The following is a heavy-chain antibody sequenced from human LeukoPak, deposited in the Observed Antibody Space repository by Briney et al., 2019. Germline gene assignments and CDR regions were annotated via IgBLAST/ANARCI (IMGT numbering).Heavy chain of an antibody. CDR2: MNPNSGNT. CDR3: ARGDDSSGYYGY. J-gene: IGHJ4*02. V-gene: IGHV1-8*01. D-gene: IGHD3-22*01. Sequence: ASVKVSCKASAYTFTSYDINWVRQATGQGLEWMGWMNPNSGNTGHAQKFQGRVTMTRNTSISTAYMELSSLRSEDTAVYYCARGDDSSGYYGYWGQGTLVTVSS. CDR1: AYTFTSYD.